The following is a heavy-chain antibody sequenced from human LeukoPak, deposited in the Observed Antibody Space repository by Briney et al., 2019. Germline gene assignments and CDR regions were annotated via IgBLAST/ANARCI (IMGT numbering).Heavy chain of an antibody. J-gene: IGHJ4*02. Sequence: GGSLRLSCAASGFTFSSYSMNWVRQAPGKGLEWVSSISSSSYIYYSDSVEGRFTISRDNAKNSLYLQMNSLRAEDTAVYYCARDRSSGYLLDYWGQGTPVTVSS. CDR3: ARDRSSGYLLDY. CDR1: GFTFSSYS. D-gene: IGHD3-22*01. V-gene: IGHV3-21*01. CDR2: ISSSSYI.